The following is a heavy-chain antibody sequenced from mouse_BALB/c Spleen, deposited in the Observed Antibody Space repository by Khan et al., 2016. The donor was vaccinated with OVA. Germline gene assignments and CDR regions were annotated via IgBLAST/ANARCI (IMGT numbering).Heavy chain of an antibody. V-gene: IGHV2-6-4*01. D-gene: IGHD2-14*01. Sequence: VQLQESGPGLVAPSQTLSNTCTVSGFSLSRYNIHWVRQPPGGGLEWLGMIWGGGGTDYNSTLKSRLSISKDNSKSQVFLKMNSLQTDDTAIYYCDRAYYRYDGYYAMDYWGQGTSVTVSS. J-gene: IGHJ4*01. CDR2: IWGGGGT. CDR3: DRAYYRYDGYYAMDY. CDR1: GFSLSRYN.